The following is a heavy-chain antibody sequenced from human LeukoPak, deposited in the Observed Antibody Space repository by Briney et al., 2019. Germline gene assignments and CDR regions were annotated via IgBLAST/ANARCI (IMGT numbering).Heavy chain of an antibody. CDR1: GIIFSGYG. J-gene: IGHJ4*02. Sequence: PGGSVRLSCEVSGIIFSGYGIHWVRQAPGKGLEWVAFIRYDGTNKYYADSVKGRFTISRDNSNNTLYLQMNSLRVEDTAVYYCAKVGSGWYGVDYWGQGTLVTVSS. CDR2: IRYDGTNK. V-gene: IGHV3-30*02. D-gene: IGHD6-19*01. CDR3: AKVGSGWYGVDY.